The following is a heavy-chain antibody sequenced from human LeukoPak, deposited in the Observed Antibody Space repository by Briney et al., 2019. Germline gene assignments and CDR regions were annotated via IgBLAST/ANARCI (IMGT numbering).Heavy chain of an antibody. V-gene: IGHV1-2*02. J-gene: IGHJ4*02. CDR2: INPNSGGT. CDR3: ARVSPLYYDSSGYDY. CDR1: GYTFTGYY. D-gene: IGHD3-22*01. Sequence: ASVKVSCKASGYTFTGYYMHWVRQAPGQGLEWMGWINPNSGGTNYAQKFQGRVTTTRDTSISTAYMELSRLRSDDTAVYYCARVSPLYYDSSGYDYWGQGTLVTVSS.